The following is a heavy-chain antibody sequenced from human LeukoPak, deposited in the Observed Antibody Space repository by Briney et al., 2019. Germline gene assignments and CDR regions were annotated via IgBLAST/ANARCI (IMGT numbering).Heavy chain of an antibody. J-gene: IGHJ5*02. D-gene: IGHD4-17*01. CDR1: GGSISSGGYS. CDR3: ARDDYGDYNWFDP. CDR2: IYHSGST. V-gene: IGHV4-30-2*01. Sequence: SQTLSLTCAVSGGSISSGGYSWSWIRQPPGKGLEWIGYIYHSGSTYYNPSLKSRVTISVDTSKNQFSLKLSSVTAADTAVYYCARDDYGDYNWFDPWGQGTLVTVSS.